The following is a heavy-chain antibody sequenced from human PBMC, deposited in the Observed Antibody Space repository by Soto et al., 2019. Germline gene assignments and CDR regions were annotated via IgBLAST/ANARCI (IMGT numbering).Heavy chain of an antibody. Sequence: EVPLLESGGGLVQPGGSLRLSCAASGFTFASHPLSWVRQAPGKGLEWVSAISGESATIDYADSVKGRSTISRDYSDKTVYLQMNCLRADDTAVYHCVKLNWNDKNGYWGQGTLVTVSS. CDR1: GFTFASHP. CDR2: ISGESATI. CDR3: VKLNWNDKNGY. D-gene: IGHD1-20*01. V-gene: IGHV3-23*01. J-gene: IGHJ4*02.